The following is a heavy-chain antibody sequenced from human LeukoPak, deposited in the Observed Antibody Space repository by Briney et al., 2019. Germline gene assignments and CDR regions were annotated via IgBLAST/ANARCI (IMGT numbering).Heavy chain of an antibody. CDR1: GGSISSSNW. J-gene: IGHJ3*02. CDR2: IYHSGST. V-gene: IGHV4-4*02. Sequence: PSETLSLTSAVSGGSISSSNWWSWVGQPPGKGLEWIGEIYHSGSTNYNPSLKSRVTISVDKSKNQFSLKLSSVTAADTAVYYCARGISYYDSSGYNDAFDIWGQGTMVTVSS. CDR3: ARGISYYDSSGYNDAFDI. D-gene: IGHD3-22*01.